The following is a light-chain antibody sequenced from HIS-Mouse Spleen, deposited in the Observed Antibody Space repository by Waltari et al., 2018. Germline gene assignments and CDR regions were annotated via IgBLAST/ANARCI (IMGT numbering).Light chain of an antibody. Sequence: EIVMTQSPATLSVSPGERATLSCRASQSVSSNLACHQQKPGQAPRLLIYGASTRATGIPGRFSGSGSGTEFTLTISSMQSEDFAVYYCQQYNNWPPYTFGQGTKLEIK. CDR2: GAS. CDR3: QQYNNWPPYT. CDR1: QSVSSN. V-gene: IGKV3-15*01. J-gene: IGKJ2*01.